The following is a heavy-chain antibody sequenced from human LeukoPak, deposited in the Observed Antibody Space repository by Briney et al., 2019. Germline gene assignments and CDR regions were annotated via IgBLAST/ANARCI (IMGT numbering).Heavy chain of an antibody. V-gene: IGHV4-59*01. J-gene: IGHJ4*02. D-gene: IGHD6-19*01. Sequence: SETLSLTCTVSLGSITTYYWSWIRQPPGKGLEWIGYIYYSGSTNYNPSLKSRVTISVDTSKNQFSLKLSSVTAADTAVYYCARSLSSGWPVYDYWGQGTLVTVSS. CDR3: ARSLSSGWPVYDY. CDR1: LGSITTYY. CDR2: IYYSGST.